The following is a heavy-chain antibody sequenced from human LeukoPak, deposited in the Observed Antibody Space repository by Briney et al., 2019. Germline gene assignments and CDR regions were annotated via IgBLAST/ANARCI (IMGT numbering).Heavy chain of an antibody. V-gene: IGHV3-21*01. J-gene: IGHJ3*02. CDR3: ARGRVGQWLVDAFDI. CDR1: GFTFSDHY. CDR2: ISSSSSYI. Sequence: PGGSLRLSCAASGFTFSDHYMDWVRQAPGKGLQWVSSISSSSSYIYYADSVKGRFSISRDNAKKSVHLQMISLRAEDTAVYYCARGRVGQWLVDAFDIWGQGTMVTVSS. D-gene: IGHD6-19*01.